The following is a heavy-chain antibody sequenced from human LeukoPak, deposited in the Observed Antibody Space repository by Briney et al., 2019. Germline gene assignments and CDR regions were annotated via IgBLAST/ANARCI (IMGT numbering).Heavy chain of an antibody. Sequence: SVKVSCKASGGTFSSYAISWVRQAPGQGLEWMGGIIPIFGTANYAQKFQGRVTITTDESTSTAYMELSSLRSGDTAVYYCAREYYDSSGHYYYYYMDVWGKGTTVTVSS. J-gene: IGHJ6*03. D-gene: IGHD3-22*01. CDR1: GGTFSSYA. V-gene: IGHV1-69*05. CDR3: AREYYDSSGHYYYYYMDV. CDR2: IIPIFGTA.